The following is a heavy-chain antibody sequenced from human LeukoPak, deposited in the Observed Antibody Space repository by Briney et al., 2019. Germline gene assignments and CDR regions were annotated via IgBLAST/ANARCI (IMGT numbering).Heavy chain of an antibody. Sequence: GRSLRLSCAASGFTFSSYGMHWVRQAPGKGLEWVAVISYDGSNKYYADSVKGRFTISRDNSKNTLYLQMNSLRAEDTAVYYCAKDPFRGYSSGWPYYFDYWGQGTLVTVSS. CDR1: GFTFSSYG. D-gene: IGHD6-19*01. CDR2: ISYDGSNK. V-gene: IGHV3-30*18. J-gene: IGHJ4*02. CDR3: AKDPFRGYSSGWPYYFDY.